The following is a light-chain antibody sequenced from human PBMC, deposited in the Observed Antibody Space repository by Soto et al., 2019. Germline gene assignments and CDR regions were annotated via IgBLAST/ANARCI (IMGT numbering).Light chain of an antibody. V-gene: IGKV3-20*01. CDR3: QQYGSSGT. CDR2: GAS. J-gene: IGKJ1*01. Sequence: IVLPQSPGTLSLSPGERATLSCRASQSVSNNYLASYHQKPHHSPSLLIDGASSGATGIPERFRGGWSGTVFTLTISRLEPEDFAVYYCQQYGSSGTFGQGTKVDI. CDR1: QSVSNNY.